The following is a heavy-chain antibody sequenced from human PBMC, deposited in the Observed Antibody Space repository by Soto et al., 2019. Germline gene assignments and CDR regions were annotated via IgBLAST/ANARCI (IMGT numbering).Heavy chain of an antibody. CDR2: IYSGGDT. J-gene: IGHJ4*02. Sequence: EAHLVGSGGGLVQPGGSLRLSCAASGFAVSANYLSWLRQAPGKGLEWVSLIYSGGDTDYADSVRGRFTISRDNSKNTLYLQMNSLKAEDTAVYYCATRMTTAPYWGQGALVNVSS. D-gene: IGHD4-17*01. CDR3: ATRMTTAPY. CDR1: GFAVSANY. V-gene: IGHV3-66*01.